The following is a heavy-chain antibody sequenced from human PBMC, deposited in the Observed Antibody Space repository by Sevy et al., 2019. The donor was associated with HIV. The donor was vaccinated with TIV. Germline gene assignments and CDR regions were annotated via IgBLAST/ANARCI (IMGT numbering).Heavy chain of an antibody. CDR3: TSVGYSSSWYVGASAEYFQH. V-gene: IGHV3-15*01. D-gene: IGHD6-13*01. Sequence: EGSLRLSCAASGFTFSNAWMSWVRQAPGKGLEWVGRIKSKTDGGTTDYAAPVKGRFTISRDDSKNTLYLQMNSLKTEDTAVYYCTSVGYSSSWYVGASAEYFQHWGQGTLVTVSS. CDR2: IKSKTDGGTT. CDR1: GFTFSNAW. J-gene: IGHJ1*01.